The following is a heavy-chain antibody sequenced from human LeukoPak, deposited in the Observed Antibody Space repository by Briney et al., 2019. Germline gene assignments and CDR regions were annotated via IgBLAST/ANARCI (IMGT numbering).Heavy chain of an antibody. J-gene: IGHJ6*02. D-gene: IGHD2-15*01. V-gene: IGHV3-74*01. CDR2: IKSDGTSI. CDR3: ARGHCSGGRCHSVGYYGMDV. CDR1: GFTFSNYW. Sequence: GGSLRLSCAASGFTFSNYWMHWVRHAPGKGLVRVSRIKSDGTSINYADSVKGRFTISRDNAKNRLFLQMNSLRAEDTAVYFCARGHCSGGRCHSVGYYGMDVWGQGTTVTVSS.